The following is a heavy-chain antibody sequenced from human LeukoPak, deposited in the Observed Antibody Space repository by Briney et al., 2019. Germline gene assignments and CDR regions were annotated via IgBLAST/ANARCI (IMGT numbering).Heavy chain of an antibody. V-gene: IGHV3-15*01. J-gene: IGHJ4*02. CDR2: IKSKTDGGTT. Sequence: PGGSLRLSCAASGFTFSNAWMSWVRQAPGKGLEWVGRIKSKTDGGTTDYAAPVKARFTISRDDSKSTLYLLMNSLKTEDTAVYYCTTTQTGRYSGYDWDYWAQGTLVTVSS. CDR1: GFTFSNAW. CDR3: TTTQTGRYSGYDWDY. D-gene: IGHD5-12*01.